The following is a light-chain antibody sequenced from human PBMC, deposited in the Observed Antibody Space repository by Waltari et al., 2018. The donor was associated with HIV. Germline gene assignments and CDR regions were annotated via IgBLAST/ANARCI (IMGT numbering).Light chain of an antibody. Sequence: EIVLTQSPGTLSLSLGERATLSCRASQSVSTNYLAWYQQRPGQAPRLLIFGASDRATGIPDRFSGSGSETDFTLTIGRLEPEDFAVYYCQQYGSSPRTFGGGTKVEIK. V-gene: IGKV3-20*01. CDR3: QQYGSSPRT. J-gene: IGKJ4*01. CDR1: QSVSTNY. CDR2: GAS.